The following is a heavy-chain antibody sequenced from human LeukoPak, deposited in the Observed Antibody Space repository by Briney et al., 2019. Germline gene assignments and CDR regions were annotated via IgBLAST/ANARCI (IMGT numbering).Heavy chain of an antibody. J-gene: IGHJ3*02. CDR3: TREGAHDAFDI. D-gene: IGHD4/OR15-4a*01. Sequence: GGSLRLSCAASGFTFSTYDTHWVRQATGKGLEWVSTIGTAGDTYYLDSVKGRFTISRQNAKNSLYLQMNSLRAGDTAIYYCTREGAHDAFDIWGQGTMVSVSS. CDR1: GFTFSTYD. CDR2: IGTAGDT. V-gene: IGHV3-13*04.